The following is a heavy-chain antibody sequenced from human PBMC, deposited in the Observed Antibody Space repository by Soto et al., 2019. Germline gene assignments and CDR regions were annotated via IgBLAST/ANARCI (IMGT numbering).Heavy chain of an antibody. CDR2: IIPIFGTA. Sequence: ASVKVSCKASGGTFSSYAISWVRQAPGQGLEWMGGIIPIFGTANYAQKFQGRVTITADESTSTAYMELSSLRSEDTAVYYCARDRGQLALQVGAFDIWGQGTMVTVSS. V-gene: IGHV1-69*13. CDR3: ARDRGQLALQVGAFDI. J-gene: IGHJ3*02. CDR1: GGTFSSYA. D-gene: IGHD6-6*01.